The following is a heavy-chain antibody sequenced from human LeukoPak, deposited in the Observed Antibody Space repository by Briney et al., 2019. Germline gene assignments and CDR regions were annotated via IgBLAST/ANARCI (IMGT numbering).Heavy chain of an antibody. V-gene: IGHV3-48*01. CDR2: ISSHSATI. CDR3: ARHVGAYYYCLDY. CDR1: GFTFSSYS. D-gene: IGHD3-22*01. Sequence: GGSLRLSCAASGFTFSSYSMNRVRQAPGKGLEWVPYISSHSATIYYADSVKGRFTISRDNAKNSLYLQMNSLRAEDTAVYYCARHVGAYYYCLDYWGQGTLVTVSS. J-gene: IGHJ4*02.